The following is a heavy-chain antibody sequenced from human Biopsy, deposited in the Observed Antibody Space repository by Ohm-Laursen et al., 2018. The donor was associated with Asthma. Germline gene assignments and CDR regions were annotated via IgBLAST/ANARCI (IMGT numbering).Heavy chain of an antibody. Sequence: GTLSLTCPVSGGSISSNFYYWGWIRQPPGKGQEWIGNIYKSGQVYYNLSLKSRATISVDTSKNQFSLQLRSVTAADTAVYYCARQKLVAAEGPFEMWGQGTMVIVSS. D-gene: IGHD1-26*01. CDR2: IYKSGQV. CDR3: ARQKLVAAEGPFEM. CDR1: GGSISSNFYY. V-gene: IGHV4-39*01. J-gene: IGHJ3*02.